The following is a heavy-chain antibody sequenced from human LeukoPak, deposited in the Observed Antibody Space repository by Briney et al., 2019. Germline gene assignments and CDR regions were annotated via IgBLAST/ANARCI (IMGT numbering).Heavy chain of an antibody. CDR1: GGSIRSGSYY. D-gene: IGHD5-24*01. V-gene: IGHV4-61*02. CDR3: ARALEGEGYNADYFDY. J-gene: IGHJ4*02. Sequence: SQSLSLTCTVSGGSIRSGSYYWGWIQPPAGKGLEWIGRVYTSGSTNYNPSLKSRVTISVDTSKNHFSLNLSSVTAADTAVYYCARALEGEGYNADYFDYWGQGTLVTVSS. CDR2: VYTSGST.